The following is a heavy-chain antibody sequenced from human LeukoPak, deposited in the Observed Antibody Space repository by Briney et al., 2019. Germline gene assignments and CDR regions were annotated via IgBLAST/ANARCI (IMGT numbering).Heavy chain of an antibody. V-gene: IGHV3-30*02. Sequence: GGSLRLSCAASGFTFSSYGMHWVRQAPGKGLEWVAFIRYDGSNKYYADSVKGRFTISRDNSKNTLYLQMNSLRAEDTAVYYCASLYYDILTGYRAYYMDVWGKGTTVTVSS. CDR1: GFTFSSYG. D-gene: IGHD3-9*01. CDR3: ASLYYDILTGYRAYYMDV. CDR2: IRYDGSNK. J-gene: IGHJ6*03.